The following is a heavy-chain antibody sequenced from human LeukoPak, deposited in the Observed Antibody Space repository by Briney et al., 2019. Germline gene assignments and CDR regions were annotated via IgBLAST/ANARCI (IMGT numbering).Heavy chain of an antibody. CDR3: ARGSVGTPPPFDF. V-gene: IGHV3-30-3*01. CDR2: ISSDGSIK. Sequence: GGSLRLSCAASGFTFSSYAMHWVRQAPGKGLEWVALISSDGSIKRYADSVKGRFTISRNNSALYLQMNSLRTEDTAVYYCARGSVGTPPPFDFWGQGTLVTVSS. CDR1: GFTFSSYA. J-gene: IGHJ4*02. D-gene: IGHD2-15*01.